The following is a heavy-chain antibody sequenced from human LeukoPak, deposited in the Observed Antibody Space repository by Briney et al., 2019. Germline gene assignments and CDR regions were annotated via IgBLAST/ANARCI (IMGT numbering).Heavy chain of an antibody. D-gene: IGHD4-17*01. J-gene: IGHJ4*02. CDR3: ARDTTAWVY. V-gene: IGHV3-48*02. Sequence: GGSLRLSCAASGFTFSSYAMSWVRQAPGKGLEWVSYISSSSTIKYADSVKGRFTISRDNANNSLYLQMNSLRDEDTAVYYCARDTTAWVYWGQGTLVTVSS. CDR2: ISSSSTI. CDR1: GFTFSSYA.